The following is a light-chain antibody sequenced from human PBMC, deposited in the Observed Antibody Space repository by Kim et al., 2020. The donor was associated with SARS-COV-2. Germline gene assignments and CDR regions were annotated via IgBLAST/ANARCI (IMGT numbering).Light chain of an antibody. Sequence: QSITISCPGTSSDVGVYNYVSWYQQHPGKAPKLMIYDVSNRPSGVSNRFSGSKSGNTASLTISGLQAEDEADYYCSSYTSSSTPYVFGTGTKVTVL. V-gene: IGLV2-14*03. CDR2: DVS. J-gene: IGLJ1*01. CDR1: SSDVGVYNY. CDR3: SSYTSSSTPYV.